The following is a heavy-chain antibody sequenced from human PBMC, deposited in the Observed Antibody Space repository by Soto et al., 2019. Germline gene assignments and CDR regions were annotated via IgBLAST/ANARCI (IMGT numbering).Heavy chain of an antibody. Sequence: GASVKVSCKASGGTFSSYAISWVRQAPGQGLEWMGGIIPIFGTANYAQKFQGRVTITADKSTSTAYMELSSLRSEDTAVYYCAGGDRGPGDSVGPGRGRYYDFWSGYLDYWGQGTLVTVSS. CDR2: IIPIFGTA. D-gene: IGHD3-3*01. J-gene: IGHJ4*02. V-gene: IGHV1-69*06. CDR3: AGGDRGPGDSVGPGRGRYYDFWSGYLDY. CDR1: GGTFSSYA.